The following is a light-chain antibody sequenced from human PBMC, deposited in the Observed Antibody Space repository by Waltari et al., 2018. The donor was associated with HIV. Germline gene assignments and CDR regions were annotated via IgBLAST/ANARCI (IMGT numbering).Light chain of an antibody. V-gene: IGKV1-12*01. CDR1: QGVSRS. Sequence: DTQMTQSPSSVSASVGDRVTITCRASQGVSRSFVWYQQKPGKAPKVVIYDASTLRSRVPSRFGGSGSATDYTLHISSLQPEDYATYYCRQSKGFPPTFGQGTRVELK. CDR2: DAS. J-gene: IGKJ5*01. CDR3: RQSKGFPPT.